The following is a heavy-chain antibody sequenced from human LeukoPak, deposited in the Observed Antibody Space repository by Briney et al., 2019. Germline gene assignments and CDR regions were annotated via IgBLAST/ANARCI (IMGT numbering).Heavy chain of an antibody. J-gene: IGHJ5*02. CDR3: ASSLVRGVIIYWFDP. CDR1: GYTFTGYY. Sequence: ASVKVSCKASGYTFTGYYMHWVRQAPGQGLEWMGWINPNSGGTNYAQKFQGRVTMTRDTSISTAYMELSSLRSEDTAVYYCASSLVRGVIIYWFDPWGQGTLVTVSS. V-gene: IGHV1-2*02. CDR2: INPNSGGT. D-gene: IGHD3-10*01.